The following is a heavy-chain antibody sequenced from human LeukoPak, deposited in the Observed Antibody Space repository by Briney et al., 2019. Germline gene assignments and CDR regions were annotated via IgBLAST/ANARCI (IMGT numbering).Heavy chain of an antibody. D-gene: IGHD3-3*02. Sequence: ASVKVSCKASGYSFTDYDINWVRQATGQGLEWMGWISAYNGNTYYAQKFQGRLTMTADTSTSTAYMEVRSLRSDDTAVYYCARFTPRISREKFDYWGQGTLVTVSS. J-gene: IGHJ4*02. V-gene: IGHV1-18*01. CDR3: ARFTPRISREKFDY. CDR1: GYSFTDYD. CDR2: ISAYNGNT.